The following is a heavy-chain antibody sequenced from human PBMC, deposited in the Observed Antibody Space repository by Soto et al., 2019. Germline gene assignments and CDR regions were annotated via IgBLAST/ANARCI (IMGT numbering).Heavy chain of an antibody. V-gene: IGHV1-18*04. D-gene: IGHD1-26*01. Sequence: QVHLVQSGAVVANPGASVKVSCKASGYTFTNFGINWVRQAPGQGLEWMGWITPYTGNANYPQKHQDRLTITTDTSTNTAYLELRSLRSDDTAVYFCARARMFSGAHHDYWGQGTRVTVSS. J-gene: IGHJ4*02. CDR1: GYTFTNFG. CDR3: ARARMFSGAHHDY. CDR2: ITPYTGNA.